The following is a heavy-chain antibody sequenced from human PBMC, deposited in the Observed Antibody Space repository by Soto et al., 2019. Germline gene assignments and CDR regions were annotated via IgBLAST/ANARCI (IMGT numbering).Heavy chain of an antibody. CDR1: GFSLSTNGVG. J-gene: IGHJ1*01. Sequence: QITLKESGPTLVKPTQTLTLTCTFSGFSLSTNGVGVGWIRQPPGKALEWLALIYWDDDKRYSPSLNSRLTINRDTSKNQVVLTMTNMDPVDTATYYCAHRFGLPTWDSSGPHSECFQYWGQGTLVTVSS. D-gene: IGHD3-22*01. CDR2: IYWDDDK. CDR3: AHRFGLPTWDSSGPHSECFQY. V-gene: IGHV2-5*02.